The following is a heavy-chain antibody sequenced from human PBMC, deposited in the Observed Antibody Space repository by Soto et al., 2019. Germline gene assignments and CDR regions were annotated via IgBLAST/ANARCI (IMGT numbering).Heavy chain of an antibody. CDR3: AKDLGIQLWPHYYYYGMDV. CDR2: ISWNSGSI. V-gene: IGHV3-9*01. D-gene: IGHD5-18*01. CDR1: GFTFDDYA. Sequence: PGGSLRLSCAASGFTFDDYAMHWVRQAPGEGLEWVSGISWNSGSIGYADSVKGRFTISRDNSKNTLYLQMNSLRAEDTAVYYCAKDLGIQLWPHYYYYGMDVWGQGTTVTVSS. J-gene: IGHJ6*02.